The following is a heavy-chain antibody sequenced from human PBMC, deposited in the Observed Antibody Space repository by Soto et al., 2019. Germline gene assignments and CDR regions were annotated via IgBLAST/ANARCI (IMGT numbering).Heavy chain of an antibody. CDR1: GYSFSTYW. Sequence: PGESLKISCKASGYSFSTYWIAWVRQMPGKGLEWMGIIYPGDSDTRYSPSFQGQVIISADKSISTAYLQWSSLKTSDTAMYYCARTSAAGKYYYGMDVWGQGTTVTVSS. D-gene: IGHD6-13*01. CDR3: ARTSAAGKYYYGMDV. V-gene: IGHV5-51*01. CDR2: IYPGDSDT. J-gene: IGHJ6*02.